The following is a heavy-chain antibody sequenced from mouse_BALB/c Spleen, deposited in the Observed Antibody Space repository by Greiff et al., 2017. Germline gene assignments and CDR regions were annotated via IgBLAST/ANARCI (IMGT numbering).Heavy chain of an antibody. V-gene: IGHV5-17*02. CDR1: GFTFSSFG. CDR3: ASLGPWFAY. Sequence: EVQGVESGGGLVQPGGSRKLSCAASGFTFSSFGMHWVRQAPEKGLEWVAYISSGSSTIYYADTVKGRFTISRDNPKNTLFLQMTSLRSEDTAMYYCASLGPWFAYWGQGTLVTVSA. D-gene: IGHD4-1*01. J-gene: IGHJ3*01. CDR2: ISSGSSTI.